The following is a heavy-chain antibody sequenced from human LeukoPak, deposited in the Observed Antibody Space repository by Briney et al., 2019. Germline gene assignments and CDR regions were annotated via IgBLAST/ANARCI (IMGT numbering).Heavy chain of an antibody. CDR2: IYYSGST. J-gene: IGHJ5*02. CDR3: ARSSWDGNWFDP. D-gene: IGHD6-13*01. CDR1: GGSISSYY. Sequence: SETLSLTCTVSGGSISSYYWSWIRQPPGKGLEWIGYIYYSGSTNYNPPLKSRVTISVDTSKNQFSLKLSSVTAADTAVYYCARSSWDGNWFDPWGQGTLVTVSS. V-gene: IGHV4-59*01.